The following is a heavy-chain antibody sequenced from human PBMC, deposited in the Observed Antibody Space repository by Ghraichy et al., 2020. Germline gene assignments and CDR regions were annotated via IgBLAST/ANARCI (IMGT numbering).Heavy chain of an antibody. Sequence: GGSLRLSCAASGFTFSSYAMNWVRQAPGKGLEWVSVMSGNGGSTYYADFVKGRFTISRDKSKNTLYLQMNSLRGEDTAVYYCARASNDYDSSAYCPFDYWGQGTLVTVSS. D-gene: IGHD3-22*01. CDR2: MSGNGGST. V-gene: IGHV3-23*01. CDR3: ARASNDYDSSAYCPFDY. J-gene: IGHJ4*02. CDR1: GFTFSSYA.